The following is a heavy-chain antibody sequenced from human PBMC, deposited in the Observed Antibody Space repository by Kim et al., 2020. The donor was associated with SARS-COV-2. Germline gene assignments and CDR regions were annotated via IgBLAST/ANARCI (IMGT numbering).Heavy chain of an antibody. D-gene: IGHD2-2*01. V-gene: IGHV3-21*01. J-gene: IGHJ5*02. Sequence: SWKGEITHSRDNAKNSLYLQMNSLRAKDTAMYYCAREYRVSRRYNWFDPWGQGTLVTVSS. CDR3: AREYRVSRRYNWFDP.